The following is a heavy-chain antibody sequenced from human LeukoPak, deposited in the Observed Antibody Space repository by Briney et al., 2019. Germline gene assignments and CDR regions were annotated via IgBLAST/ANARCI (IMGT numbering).Heavy chain of an antibody. D-gene: IGHD3-22*01. CDR1: GFTFSNFW. V-gene: IGHV3-7*01. J-gene: IGHJ6*02. CDR3: ARDISGGYDGLDV. Sequence: GGSLRLSCAASGFTFSNFWMNWVRQAPGKGLEWVANIKQDGSEIYYVDSVKGRFTISRDNAKNSGYLHMNSLSAGDTAVYYCARDISGGYDGLDVWGQGTTVTVSS. CDR2: IKQDGSEI.